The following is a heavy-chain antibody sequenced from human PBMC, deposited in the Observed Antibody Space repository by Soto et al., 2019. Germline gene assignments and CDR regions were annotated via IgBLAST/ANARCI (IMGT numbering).Heavy chain of an antibody. CDR2: TYYSGST. D-gene: IGHD6-19*01. CDR1: GCSISSGGYY. CDR3: ARGIAVAGKSGAEYFQH. J-gene: IGHJ1*01. Sequence: QVQLQESGPGLVKPSQTLSLTCTVSGCSISSGGYYWSWIRQHQGTGLEGIGYTYYSGSTYYNPSLKSRVTRSVDTSKNQFSLKLSSVTAADTAVYYCARGIAVAGKSGAEYFQHWGQGTLVTVSS. V-gene: IGHV4-31*03.